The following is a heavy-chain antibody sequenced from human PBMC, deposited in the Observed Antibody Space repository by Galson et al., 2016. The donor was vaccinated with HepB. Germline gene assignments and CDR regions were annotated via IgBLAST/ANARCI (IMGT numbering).Heavy chain of an antibody. J-gene: IGHJ4*02. CDR3: ARDRYGDYLDY. D-gene: IGHD4-17*01. Sequence: SLRLSCAASGFTFSKYFMTWFRQAPGKGLEWISHISVTSGYINYADSVKGRFTISRDISKNTLYLQMNSLRAEDTAVYYCARDRYGDYLDYWGQGTLVTVSS. V-gene: IGHV3-11*06. CDR1: GFTFSKYF. CDR2: ISVTSGYI.